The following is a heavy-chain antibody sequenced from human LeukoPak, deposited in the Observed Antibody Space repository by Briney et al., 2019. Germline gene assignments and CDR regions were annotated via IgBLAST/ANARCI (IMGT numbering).Heavy chain of an antibody. CDR2: TYYSGST. J-gene: IGHJ4*02. V-gene: IGHV4-39*01. CDR1: GGSISSSSYY. D-gene: IGHD1-7*01. CDR3: ARRKEGTRPSDY. Sequence: TSETLSLTCTVSGGSISSSSYYWGWIRQPPGKGLEWIGSTYYSGSTYYNPSLKNRVTISVDTSKNQFSPKLSSVTAADTAVYYCARRKEGTRPSDYWGQGTLVTVSS.